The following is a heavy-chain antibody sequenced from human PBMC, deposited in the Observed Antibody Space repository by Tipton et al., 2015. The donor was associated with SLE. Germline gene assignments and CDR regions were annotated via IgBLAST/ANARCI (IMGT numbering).Heavy chain of an antibody. CDR3: AAHYYDSSGYYYDDY. CDR1: GFTFSSYA. CDR2: ISGSGGST. V-gene: IGHV3-23*01. J-gene: IGHJ4*02. Sequence: LRLSCAASGFTFSSYAMSWVRQAPGKGLEWVSAISGSGGSTYYADSVKGRFTISRDNSKNTLYLQMNSLRAEDTAVYYCAAHYYDSSGYYYDDYWGQGTLVTVSS. D-gene: IGHD3-22*01.